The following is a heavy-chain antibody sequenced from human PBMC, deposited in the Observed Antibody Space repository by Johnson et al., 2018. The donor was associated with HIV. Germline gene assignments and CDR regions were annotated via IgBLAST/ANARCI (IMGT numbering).Heavy chain of an antibody. V-gene: IGHV3-66*01. CDR3: AREHSLQSSSLDI. CDR1: GFTFSSYW. CDR2: ISSGGST. Sequence: VQLVESGGGVVRPGGSLRLSCAASGFTFSSYWMHWVRQAPGQGLVCVSVISSGGSTYYADSVQGRFTISSYNSKNTLYLLMNSLRAEDTALYYCAREHSLQSSSLDIWGQGTVVTVSS. J-gene: IGHJ3*02. D-gene: IGHD6-6*01.